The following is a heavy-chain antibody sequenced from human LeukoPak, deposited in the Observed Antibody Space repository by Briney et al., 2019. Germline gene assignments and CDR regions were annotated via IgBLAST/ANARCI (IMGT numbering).Heavy chain of an antibody. D-gene: IGHD3-9*01. Sequence: GGSLRLSCAASGFTLGDYAMRWVRQAPGKGLEWVSYITWNSGTMGYADSVKGRFTISRDNSKNTLYLQMNSLRAEDTAVYYCASAGELRYFDWFFDYWGQGTLVTVSS. CDR2: ITWNSGTM. J-gene: IGHJ4*02. CDR3: ASAGELRYFDWFFDY. V-gene: IGHV3-9*01. CDR1: GFTLGDYA.